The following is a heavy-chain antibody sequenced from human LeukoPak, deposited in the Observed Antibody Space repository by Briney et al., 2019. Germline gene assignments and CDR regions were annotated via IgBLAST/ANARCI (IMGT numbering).Heavy chain of an antibody. CDR1: GYTFTGYY. J-gene: IGHJ2*01. D-gene: IGHD2-21*02. CDR2: INPNSGGT. CDR3: ARDLEAYCGGDCRYFDL. Sequence: ASVKVSCKASGYTFTGYYMHWVRQAPGQGLKWMGWINPNSGGTNYAQKFQGRVTMTRDTSISTAYMELSRLRSDDTAVYYCARDLEAYCGGDCRYFDLWGRGTLVTVSS. V-gene: IGHV1-2*02.